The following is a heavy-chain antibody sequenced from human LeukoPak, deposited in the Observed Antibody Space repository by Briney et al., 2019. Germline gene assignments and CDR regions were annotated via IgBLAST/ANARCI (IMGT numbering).Heavy chain of an antibody. CDR3: ATNCYDYWSSYYYYYYYSMDV. Sequence: PGGSLRLSCAASGFTFSSYGMHWVRQAPGKGLEWVAVIWYDGSNKYYADSVKGRFTISRDNSKNTLYLQMNSLRAEDTAVYYCATNCYDYWSSYYYYYYYSMDVWGQGTTVTVSS. CDR1: GFTFSSYG. V-gene: IGHV3-33*01. CDR2: IWYDGSNK. J-gene: IGHJ6*02. D-gene: IGHD3-3*01.